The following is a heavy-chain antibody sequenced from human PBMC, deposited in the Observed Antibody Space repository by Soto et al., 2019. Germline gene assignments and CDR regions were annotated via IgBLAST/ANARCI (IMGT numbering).Heavy chain of an antibody. CDR3: ARIFPGLVTRYWYFDL. V-gene: IGHV4-34*01. CDR2: INHSGST. Sequence: QVQLQQWGAGLLKPSETLSLTCAVYGGSFSGYYWSWIRQPPGKGLEWIGEINHSGSTNYNPSLKSRVTISVARSKTQFSLKLSSVTAADTAVYYCARIFPGLVTRYWYFDLWGRGTLVTVSS. J-gene: IGHJ2*01. D-gene: IGHD3-9*01. CDR1: GGSFSGYY.